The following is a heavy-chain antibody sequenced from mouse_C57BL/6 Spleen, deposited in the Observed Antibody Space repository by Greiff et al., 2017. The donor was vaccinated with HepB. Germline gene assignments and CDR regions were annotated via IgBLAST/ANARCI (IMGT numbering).Heavy chain of an antibody. V-gene: IGHV1-82*01. Sequence: QVQLKESGPELVKPGASVKISCKASGYAFSSSWMNWVKQRPGKGLEWIGRIYPGDGDTNYNGKFKGKATLTADKSSSTAYMQLSSLTSEDSAVYFCARYHYEYDEDYWGQGTTLTVSS. CDR2: IYPGDGDT. D-gene: IGHD2-4*01. CDR3: ARYHYEYDEDY. J-gene: IGHJ2*01. CDR1: GYAFSSSW.